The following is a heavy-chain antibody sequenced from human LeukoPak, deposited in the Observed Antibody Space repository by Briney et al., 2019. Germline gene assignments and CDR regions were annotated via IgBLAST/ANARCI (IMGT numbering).Heavy chain of an antibody. V-gene: IGHV3-21*01. D-gene: IGHD4-17*01. CDR3: ARDRADPDYGDYVFAY. Sequence: PGGSLRLSCAASGFTFSSYEMNWVRRAPGKGLEWVSSISSRSSYIYYADSLKGRFTISRDNAKNSLYLNIHGLRAEDTAVYYCARDRADPDYGDYVFAYWGQGTLVTVSS. J-gene: IGHJ4*02. CDR2: ISSRSSYI. CDR1: GFTFSSYE.